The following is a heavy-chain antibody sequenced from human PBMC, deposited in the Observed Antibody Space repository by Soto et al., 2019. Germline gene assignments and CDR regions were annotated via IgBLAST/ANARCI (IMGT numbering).Heavy chain of an antibody. CDR2: SNAGNGNT. CDR1: GYTFTSYA. CDR3: ARGRSGYYIDYGMDV. J-gene: IGHJ6*02. Sequence: ASVKVFCKASGYTFTSYAMHWVRQAPGQRLEWMGWSNAGNGNTKYSQEFQGRVTITRDTSAGTAYMELSSLRSEDMAVYYCARGRSGYYIDYGMDVWGQGTTVTVSS. V-gene: IGHV1-3*02. D-gene: IGHD3-3*01.